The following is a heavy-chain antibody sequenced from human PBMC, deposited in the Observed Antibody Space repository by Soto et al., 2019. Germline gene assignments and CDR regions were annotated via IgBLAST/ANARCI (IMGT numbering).Heavy chain of an antibody. V-gene: IGHV4-4*02. J-gene: IGHJ4*02. Sequence: QVELQESGPGLVKTSGALSLTCAVSGGSISSGHWWSWVSQPPGEGLEWIGEIFQSGTTNYNPSVESRVIISMDKSKNQFSLEVISVTAADTAVYFCARHIAVAGTWGFDYWGQGTLVTVSS. D-gene: IGHD6-19*01. CDR2: IFQSGTT. CDR3: ARHIAVAGTWGFDY. CDR1: GGSISSGHW.